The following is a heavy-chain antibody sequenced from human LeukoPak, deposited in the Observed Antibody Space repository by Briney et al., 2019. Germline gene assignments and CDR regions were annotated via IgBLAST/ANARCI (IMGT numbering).Heavy chain of an antibody. V-gene: IGHV3-15*01. D-gene: IGHD6-13*01. Sequence: GGSLRLSCAASGFTFSNAWMSWVRQAPGKGLEWIGRIRSKTDGGTTDYAAPVKGRFIISRDDSKNTLYLQMNSLKTEDTAVYYCTTAGYSSSWRDYWGQGTLVTVSS. CDR1: GFTFSNAW. J-gene: IGHJ4*02. CDR2: IRSKTDGGTT. CDR3: TTAGYSSSWRDY.